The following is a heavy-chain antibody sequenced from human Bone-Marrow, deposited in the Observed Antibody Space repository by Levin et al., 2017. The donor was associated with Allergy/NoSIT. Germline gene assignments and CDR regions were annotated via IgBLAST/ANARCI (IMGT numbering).Heavy chain of an antibody. CDR1: GFTFSSYA. D-gene: IGHD3-22*01. J-gene: IGHJ4*02. Sequence: PGGSLRLSCAASGFTFSSYAMHWVRQAPGKGLEWVAVISYDGSNKYYADSVKGRFTISRDNSKNTLYLQMNSLRAEDTAVYYCARVKYYDSSGYYGDYFDYWGQGTLVTVSS. V-gene: IGHV3-30-3*01. CDR2: ISYDGSNK. CDR3: ARVKYYDSSGYYGDYFDY.